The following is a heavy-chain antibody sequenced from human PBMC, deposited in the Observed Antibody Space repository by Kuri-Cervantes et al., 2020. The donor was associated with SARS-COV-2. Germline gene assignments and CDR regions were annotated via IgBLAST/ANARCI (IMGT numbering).Heavy chain of an antibody. Sequence: GESLKISCAASGFTFSDYTMNWVRQAPGKGLDWVAYISKTTGTIYYADSVKGRFTISRDNAKNSLFLQMSSLRAEDTAVYYCARSTPFRRLVVISQGGAFDIWGQGTMVTVSS. CDR1: GFTFSDYT. CDR3: ARSTPFRRLVVISQGGAFDI. D-gene: IGHD3-22*01. J-gene: IGHJ3*02. CDR2: ISKTTGTI. V-gene: IGHV3-48*01.